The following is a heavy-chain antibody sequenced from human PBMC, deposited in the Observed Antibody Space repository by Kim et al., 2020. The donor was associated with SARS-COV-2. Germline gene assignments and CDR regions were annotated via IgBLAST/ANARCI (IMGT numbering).Heavy chain of an antibody. V-gene: IGHV1-3*01. Sequence: ASVKVSCKASGYTFTDYDIHWVRLAPGQRLEWMGWINADNGDTKHLQKFQGRVSITRDTSAPTVYMELSSLRYEDTAVYYCARTAARLFDYWGQGTLVTVSS. CDR1: GYTFTDYD. J-gene: IGHJ4*02. CDR3: ARTAARLFDY. D-gene: IGHD6-6*01. CDR2: INADNGDT.